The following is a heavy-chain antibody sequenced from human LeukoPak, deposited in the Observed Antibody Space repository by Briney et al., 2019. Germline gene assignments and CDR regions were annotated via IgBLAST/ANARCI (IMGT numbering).Heavy chain of an antibody. CDR2: ISYDGSNK. J-gene: IGHJ3*02. D-gene: IGHD1-26*01. V-gene: IGHV3-30*04. CDR1: GFTFSSYA. CDR3: ASLAKVIVGARNAFDI. Sequence: PGGSLRLSCAASGFTFSSYAMHWVRQAPGKGLEWVAVISYDGSNKYYADSVKGRFTISRDNSKNTLYLQMNSLRAEDTAVYYCASLAKVIVGARNAFDIWGQGTMVTVSS.